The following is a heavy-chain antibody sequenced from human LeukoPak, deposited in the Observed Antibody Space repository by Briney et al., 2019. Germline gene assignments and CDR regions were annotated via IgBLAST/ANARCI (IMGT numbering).Heavy chain of an antibody. CDR2: FDPEDGET. Sequence: GASVKVSCKVSGYTLTELSIHWVRQAPGKGLEWMGGFDPEDGETIYAQKFQGRVTMTEDTSTDTAYMELSSLRSEDTAVYYCAIRTPSSGWSIRGFDPWGQGTLVTVSS. CDR1: GYTLTELS. V-gene: IGHV1-24*01. CDR3: AIRTPSSGWSIRGFDP. D-gene: IGHD6-19*01. J-gene: IGHJ5*02.